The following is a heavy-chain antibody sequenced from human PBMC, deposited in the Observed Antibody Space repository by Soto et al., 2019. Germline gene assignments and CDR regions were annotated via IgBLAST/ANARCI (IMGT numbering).Heavy chain of an antibody. CDR1: GFTFSNYG. CDR3: EQIDKCNPQSSGWANRFDY. V-gene: IGHV3-23*01. CDR2: MSRDGGVT. Sequence: EVQLLESGGGLVQPGGSLRLSCAASGFTFSNYGMTWVRQAPGKGLEWVSGMSRDGGVTDYTDSVKGRFTIARDISKNTLYLQMNSLRAEDTAVYYCEQIDKCNPQSSGWANRFDYWGQGTLVTVSS. J-gene: IGHJ4*02. D-gene: IGHD6-19*01.